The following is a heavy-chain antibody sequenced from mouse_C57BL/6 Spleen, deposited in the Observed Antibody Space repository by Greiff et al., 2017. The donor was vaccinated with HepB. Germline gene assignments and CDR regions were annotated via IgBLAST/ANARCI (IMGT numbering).Heavy chain of an antibody. V-gene: IGHV1-82*01. CDR2: IYPGDGDT. J-gene: IGHJ3*01. D-gene: IGHD2-5*01. CDR3: ARLGYSNLFAY. CDR1: GYAFSSSW. Sequence: VQGVESGPELVKPGASVKISCKASGYAFSSSWMNWVKQRPGKGLEWIGRIYPGDGDTNYNGKFKGKATLTADKSSSTAYMQLSSLTSEDSAVYFCARLGYSNLFAYWGQGTLVTVSA.